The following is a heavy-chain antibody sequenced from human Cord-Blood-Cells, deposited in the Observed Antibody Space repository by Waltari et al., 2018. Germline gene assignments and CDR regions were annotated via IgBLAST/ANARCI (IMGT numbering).Heavy chain of an antibody. Sequence: QVELQQWGAGLLKPSETLSLTCAVYGGSLSGYYWSWIRQPPGKGLEWIGEINHSGSTNHTPSLKSRVTRSVDTSKNQFSLKLSSVTAADTAVYYCARASFRGYCSSTSCYSWYFDLWGRGTLVTVSS. J-gene: IGHJ2*01. CDR2: INHSGST. V-gene: IGHV4-34*01. CDR3: ARASFRGYCSSTSCYSWYFDL. CDR1: GGSLSGYY. D-gene: IGHD2-2*02.